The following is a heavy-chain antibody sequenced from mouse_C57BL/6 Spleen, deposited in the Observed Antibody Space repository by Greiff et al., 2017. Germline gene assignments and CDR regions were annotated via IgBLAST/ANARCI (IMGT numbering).Heavy chain of an antibody. CDR1: GYTFTDSN. V-gene: IGHV1-18*01. D-gene: IGHD1-1*01. CDR3: ARSPDYGSSYEAMDY. Sequence: EVQLQGSGPELVKPGASVKIPCKASGYTFTDSNMAGVKRSHGKTLEWIGDINPNNGGTIYNQKFKGKATLTVDKSSSTAYMELRSLTSEDTAVYYCARSPDYGSSYEAMDYWGQGTSVTVSS. J-gene: IGHJ4*01. CDR2: INPNNGGT.